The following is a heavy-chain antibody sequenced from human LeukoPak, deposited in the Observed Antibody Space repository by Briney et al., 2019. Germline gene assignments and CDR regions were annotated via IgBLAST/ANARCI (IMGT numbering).Heavy chain of an antibody. CDR1: GYTFTDFL. CDR2: INPKSGDT. J-gene: IGHJ3*01. V-gene: IGHV1-2*02. CDR3: ARSPKPSFDV. Sequence: EASVKVSCKASGYTFTDFLIHWVRQAPGQGPEWMGWINPKSGDTKYGQRFQGRVVMTRDTSINTAYVTLSSLTSDDSGVYYCARSPKPSFDVWGLGTRVIVSS.